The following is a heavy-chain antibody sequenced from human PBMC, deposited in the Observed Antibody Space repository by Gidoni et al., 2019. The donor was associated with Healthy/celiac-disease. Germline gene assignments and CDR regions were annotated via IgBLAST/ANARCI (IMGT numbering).Heavy chain of an antibody. D-gene: IGHD2-21*01. CDR1: AGTFSSYA. V-gene: IGHV1-69*01. Sequence: QVQPVQSGAGVKQPGSSVKVSCMASAGTFSSYAISWVRQAPGQGLAWMGGIIPIFGTANYAQKFQGRVTITADESTSTAYMELSSLRSEDTAVYYVARDLGGDSGYWGQGTLVTVSS. J-gene: IGHJ4*02. CDR2: IIPIFGTA. CDR3: ARDLGGDSGY.